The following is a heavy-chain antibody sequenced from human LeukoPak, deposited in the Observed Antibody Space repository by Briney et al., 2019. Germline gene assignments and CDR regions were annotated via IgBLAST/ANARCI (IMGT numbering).Heavy chain of an antibody. Sequence: PGRSLRLSCAAPGFTFSSYGMHWVRQAPGKGLEWVAVIWYDGSNKYYADSVKGRFTISRDNSKNTLYLQMNSLRAEDTAVYYCARGRVRFLEWLYYGMDVWGQGTTVTVSS. J-gene: IGHJ6*02. CDR1: GFTFSSYG. D-gene: IGHD3-3*01. CDR3: ARGRVRFLEWLYYGMDV. V-gene: IGHV3-33*01. CDR2: IWYDGSNK.